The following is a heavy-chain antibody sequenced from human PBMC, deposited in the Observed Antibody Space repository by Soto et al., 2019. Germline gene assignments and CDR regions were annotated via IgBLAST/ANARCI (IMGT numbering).Heavy chain of an antibody. CDR3: AGSRGTEWSDDLDI. CDR1: GFTFRSSA. V-gene: IGHV3-23*01. Sequence: WLSRRLSCAASGFTFRSSAMPWVRQAPGKGLEAVSAITASVGSTYSVVAVKAGFIVTRHKTLCTLFLELNRVRAAPTAVYHCAGSRGTEWSDDLDIWGPGTMV. J-gene: IGHJ3*02. CDR2: ITASVGST. D-gene: IGHD3-3*01.